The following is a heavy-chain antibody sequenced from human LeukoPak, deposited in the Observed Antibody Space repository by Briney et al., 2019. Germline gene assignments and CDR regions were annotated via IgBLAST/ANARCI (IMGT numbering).Heavy chain of an antibody. Sequence: GGSLRLSCAASGFTFSSYEMNWVRQASGKGLEWVSYISSSGSTIYYADSVKGRFTISRDNAKNSLYLQMNSLRAEDTAVYYCARTTYYNLAAAGDYWGQGTLVTVSS. CDR2: ISSSGSTI. D-gene: IGHD6-13*01. CDR3: ARTTYYNLAAAGDY. CDR1: GFTFSSYE. V-gene: IGHV3-48*03. J-gene: IGHJ4*02.